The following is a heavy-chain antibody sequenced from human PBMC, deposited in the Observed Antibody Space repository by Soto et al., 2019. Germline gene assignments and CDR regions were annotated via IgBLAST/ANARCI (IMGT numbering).Heavy chain of an antibody. J-gene: IGHJ3*02. V-gene: IGHV1-46*01. CDR2: INPSGGST. D-gene: IGHD1-26*01. CDR3: ARGISGSYGRHDAFDI. CDR1: GYTFTSYY. Sequence: ASVKFSCKASGYTFTSYYMHWVRQAPGQGLEWMGIINPSGGSTSYAQKFQGRVTMTRDESTSTAYMELSSLRSEDTAVYYCARGISGSYGRHDAFDIWGQGTMVTVSS.